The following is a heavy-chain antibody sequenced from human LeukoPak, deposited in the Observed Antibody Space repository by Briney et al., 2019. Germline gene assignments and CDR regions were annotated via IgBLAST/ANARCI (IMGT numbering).Heavy chain of an antibody. CDR2: ISSSGSTI. D-gene: IGHD5-18*01. J-gene: IGHJ4*02. V-gene: IGHV3-11*01. CDR3: ARRDTAMVPYYFDY. CDR1: GFTFSDYY. Sequence: PGGSLRLSCAASGFTFSDYYMSWIRQAPGKGLEWVSYISSSGSTIYYADSVKGRFTISRDNAKNSLYLQMNSLRAEGTAVYYCARRDTAMVPYYFDYWGQGTLVTVSS.